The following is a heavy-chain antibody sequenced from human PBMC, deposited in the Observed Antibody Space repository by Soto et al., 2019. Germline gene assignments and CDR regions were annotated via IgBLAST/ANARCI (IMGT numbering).Heavy chain of an antibody. J-gene: IGHJ6*02. CDR1: GGTFSSYA. CDR2: IIPIFGTA. Sequence: SVKVSCKASGGTFSSYAISWVRQAPGQGLEWMGGIIPIFGTANYAQKFQGRVTITADESTSTAYMELSSLRSEDTAVYYCARMNYYGSGSSYYYYYYGMDVWGQGTKVTVSS. V-gene: IGHV1-69*13. CDR3: ARMNYYGSGSSYYYYYYGMDV. D-gene: IGHD3-10*01.